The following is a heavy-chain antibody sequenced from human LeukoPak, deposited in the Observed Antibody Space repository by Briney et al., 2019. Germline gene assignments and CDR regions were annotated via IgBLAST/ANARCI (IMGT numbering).Heavy chain of an antibody. J-gene: IGHJ4*02. D-gene: IGHD3-22*01. CDR1: GITLSNYG. V-gene: IGHV3-23*01. CDR3: AKRGVVIRVILVGFHKEAYYFDS. Sequence: GGSLRLSCAVSGITLSNYGMSWVRQAPGKGLEWVAGISDRGSRTNYADSVKGRFTISTDHPKNTLYLQMNSLRAEDTAVYFCAKRGVVIRVILVGFHKEAYYFDSWGQGALVTVSS. CDR2: ISDRGSRT.